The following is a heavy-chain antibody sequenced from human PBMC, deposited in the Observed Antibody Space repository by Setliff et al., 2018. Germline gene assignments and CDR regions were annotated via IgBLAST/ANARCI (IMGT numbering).Heavy chain of an antibody. D-gene: IGHD3-22*01. CDR1: GYSISSGYY. CDR3: ARQPEGGYYDSSGYYGMAPYYFDY. CDR2: IYHSGST. Sequence: PSETLSLTCAVSGYSISSGYYWGWIRQPPGKGLGWIGSIYHSGSTYYNPSLKSRVTISVDTSRNQFSLKLSSVTAADTAVYYCARQPEGGYYDSSGYYGMAPYYFDYWGQGTLVTVSS. V-gene: IGHV4-38-2*01. J-gene: IGHJ4*02.